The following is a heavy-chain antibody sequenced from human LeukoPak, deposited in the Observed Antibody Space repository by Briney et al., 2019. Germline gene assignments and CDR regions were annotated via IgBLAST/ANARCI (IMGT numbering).Heavy chain of an antibody. CDR3: ARGVLAGVVPLAEYFQH. CDR1: GFIFSDYY. D-gene: IGHD3-3*01. CDR2: INASGSTI. V-gene: IGHV3-11*04. J-gene: IGHJ1*01. Sequence: GGSLRLSCAASGFIFSDYYMSWIRQAPGKGLEWVSYINASGSTIYYADSVKGRFTISRDNANNSLYLQMNNLRADDTAVYYCARGVLAGVVPLAEYFQHWGQGTLVTVSS.